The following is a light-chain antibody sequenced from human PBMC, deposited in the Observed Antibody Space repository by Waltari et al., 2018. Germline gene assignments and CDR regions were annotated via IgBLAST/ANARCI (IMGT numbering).Light chain of an antibody. V-gene: IGLV3-19*01. J-gene: IGLJ3*02. Sequence: SSELTQDPAVSVALGQTVTITCQGDSLRRYSASWHQQRPGQAPILVLYGQDNRPSGIPDRFSGSTSGDTATLTITGAQAEDEADYYCLSRDSSSTRLFGGGTRLTV. CDR1: SLRRYS. CDR3: LSRDSSSTRL. CDR2: GQD.